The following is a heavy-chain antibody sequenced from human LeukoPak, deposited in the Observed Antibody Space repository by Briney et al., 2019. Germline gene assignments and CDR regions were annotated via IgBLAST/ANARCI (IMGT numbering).Heavy chain of an antibody. Sequence: GGSLRLSCAVSGFKFNSYWMNWVRQVPGKGLVWVAHINTHGNTANYADSVKGRFTISRDNAKSTLNLQMNSLRAEDTAIYYCVRDNAYTFDYWGHGTLVTVSS. CDR3: VRDNAYTFDY. CDR2: INTHGNTA. CDR1: GFKFNSYW. D-gene: IGHD5-24*01. V-gene: IGHV3-74*01. J-gene: IGHJ4*01.